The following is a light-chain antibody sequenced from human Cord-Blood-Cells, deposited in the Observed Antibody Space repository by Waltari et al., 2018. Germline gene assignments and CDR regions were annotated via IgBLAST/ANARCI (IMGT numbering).Light chain of an antibody. V-gene: IGKV1-39*01. CDR3: QQSYSTVLT. J-gene: IGKJ4*01. Sequence: DIQMSQPPSSLSASVGDRVTITCRASQSISSYLNWDQQKPGKAPKLLIYAASSLKSGVPSSFSGSGSGTDFTLTISSLQPEDFATYYCQQSYSTVLTFGGGTKVEIK. CDR1: QSISSY. CDR2: AAS.